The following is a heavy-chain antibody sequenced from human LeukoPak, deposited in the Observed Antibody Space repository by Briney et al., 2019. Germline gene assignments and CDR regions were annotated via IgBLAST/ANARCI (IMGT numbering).Heavy chain of an antibody. CDR2: IYYSGST. J-gene: IGHJ3*02. D-gene: IGHD2-21*02. V-gene: IGHV4-39*01. CDR3: ARPLAYCGGDCYRLDI. Sequence: PSETLSLTCTVSGGSISSSSYYWGWIRQPPGKGLEWIGSIYYSGSTCYNLSLKSRVTISVDTSKNQFSLKLSSVTAADTAVYYCARPLAYCGGDCYRLDIWGQGTMVTVSS. CDR1: GGSISSSSYY.